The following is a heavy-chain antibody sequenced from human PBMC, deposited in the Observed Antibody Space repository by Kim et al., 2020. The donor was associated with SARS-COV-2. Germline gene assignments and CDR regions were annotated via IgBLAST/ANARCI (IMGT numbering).Heavy chain of an antibody. CDR2: ISGIDEST. Sequence: GGSLRLSCAASGFTFSSYAMSWVRQAPGKGLEWVSSISGIDESTYYADSVKGRFTISRDNSKNTLYLRMNSLRAGDTALYYCAKELRTTTFAVIITDYYALDVWGQGTTVTVSS. J-gene: IGHJ6*02. CDR1: GFTFSSYA. D-gene: IGHD3-3*01. V-gene: IGHV3-23*01. CDR3: AKELRTTTFAVIITDYYALDV.